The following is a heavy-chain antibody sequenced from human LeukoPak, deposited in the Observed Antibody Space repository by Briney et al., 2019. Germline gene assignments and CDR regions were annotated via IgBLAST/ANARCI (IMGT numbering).Heavy chain of an antibody. CDR2: IYRGGTT. CDR3: ARPVVAATHDAFDI. Sequence: PSGTLSLTCAVSGGSVSINNWWSWVRPPPGKGLEWIGEIYRGGTTNYNPSLRSRVTILVDKSRNQFSLKLSSVTAADTAVYYCARPVVAATHDAFDIWGQGTMVTVSS. CDR1: GGSVSINNW. V-gene: IGHV4-4*02. D-gene: IGHD2-15*01. J-gene: IGHJ3*02.